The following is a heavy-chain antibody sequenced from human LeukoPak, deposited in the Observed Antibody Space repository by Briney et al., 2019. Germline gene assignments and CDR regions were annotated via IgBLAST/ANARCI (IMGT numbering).Heavy chain of an antibody. J-gene: IGHJ5*02. CDR2: VYYSGST. CDR3: ASDDLTKRWLDP. CDR1: GGSISSSSYY. V-gene: IGHV4-39*02. Sequence: SETLSLTCTVSGGSISSSSYYWGWIRQSPGKGLEWIASVYYSGSTYYNPSLKSRVTISGDTSKNRFSLKMNSVTAADTAVYYCASDDLTKRWLDPWGPGILVTVSS.